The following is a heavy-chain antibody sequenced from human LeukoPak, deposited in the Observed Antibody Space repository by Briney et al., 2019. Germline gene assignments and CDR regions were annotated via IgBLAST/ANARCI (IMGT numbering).Heavy chain of an antibody. CDR1: GGSISSGGYS. J-gene: IGHJ4*02. CDR3: ARHSLGSGYDESFDY. CDR2: IYHSGST. D-gene: IGHD5-12*01. Sequence: KASQTLSLTCAVSGGSISSGGYSWSWIRQPPGKGLEWIGYIYHSGSTYYNPSLKSRVTISVDTSKNQFSLKLSSVTAADTAVYYCARHSLGSGYDESFDYWGQGTLVTVSS. V-gene: IGHV4-30-2*03.